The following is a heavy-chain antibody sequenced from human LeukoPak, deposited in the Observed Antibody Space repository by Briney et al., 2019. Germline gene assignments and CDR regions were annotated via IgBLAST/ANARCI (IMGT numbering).Heavy chain of an antibody. Sequence: PGGSLRLSCAASGFTFDDYGMSWVRQAPGKGLEWVSGINWNGGSTGYADSVKGRFTISRDNAKNSLYLQMNSLRAEDTALYHWAGAPHYYDSSGYPSFTYWGQEPLVTVSS. J-gene: IGHJ4*02. D-gene: IGHD3-22*01. CDR3: AGAPHYYDSSGYPSFTY. CDR1: GFTFDDYG. CDR2: INWNGGST. V-gene: IGHV3-20*01.